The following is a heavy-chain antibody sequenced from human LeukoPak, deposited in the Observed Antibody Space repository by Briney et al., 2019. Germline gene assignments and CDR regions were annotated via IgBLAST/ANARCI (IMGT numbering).Heavy chain of an antibody. CDR3: ARDPTYYYGSGRGYYYYGMDV. V-gene: IGHV3-33*01. CDR1: GFTFSSYG. D-gene: IGHD3-10*01. J-gene: IGHJ6*02. Sequence: GGSLRLSCAASGFTFSSYGMYWVRQAPGKGLEWVAVIWYDGSNKYYADSVKGRFAISRDNSKNTLYLQMNSLRAEDTAVYYCARDPTYYYGSGRGYYYYGMDVWGQGTTVTVSS. CDR2: IWYDGSNK.